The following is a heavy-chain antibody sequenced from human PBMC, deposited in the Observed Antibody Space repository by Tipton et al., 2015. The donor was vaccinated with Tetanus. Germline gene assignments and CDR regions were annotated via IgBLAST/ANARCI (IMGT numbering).Heavy chain of an antibody. CDR2: IETNARGGAT. Sequence: SLRLSCTGSGFTFGDFAVSWLRQAPGKGLEWLSFIETNARGGATRYAASVQDRFTISRDDFKNTVYLEMNSLNSEVTAVYFCAREPVRRSDYWGQGSLVTVSS. J-gene: IGHJ4*02. CDR3: AREPVRRSDY. CDR1: GFTFGDFA. V-gene: IGHV3-49*03.